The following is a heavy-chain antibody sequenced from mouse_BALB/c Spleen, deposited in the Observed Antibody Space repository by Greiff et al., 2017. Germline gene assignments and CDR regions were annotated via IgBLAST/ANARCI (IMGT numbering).Heavy chain of an antibody. V-gene: IGHV1S81*02. CDR3: ARSAGLRRNYAMDY. Sequence: VQLQQPGAELVKPGASVKLSCKASGYTFTSYWMHWVKQRPGQGLEWIGEINPSNGRTNYNEKFKSKATLTVDKSSSTAYMQLSSLTSEDSAVYYCARSAGLRRNYAMDYWGQGTSVTVSS. J-gene: IGHJ4*01. CDR1: GYTFTSYW. D-gene: IGHD2-4*01. CDR2: INPSNGRT.